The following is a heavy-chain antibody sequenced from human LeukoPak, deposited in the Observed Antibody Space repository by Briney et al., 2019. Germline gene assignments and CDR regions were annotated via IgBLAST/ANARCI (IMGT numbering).Heavy chain of an antibody. D-gene: IGHD2/OR15-2a*01. CDR2: IYYSGNT. CDR1: GASVSSYY. Sequence: PSETLSLTCTGSGASVSSYYWSWLRQPPGKGLEWIGYIYYSGNTNYNPSLDSRATLSVDTSKNQFSLRLTSVTAADTAVYYCARVRVGGTFHYFDYWGQGTLVTVSS. V-gene: IGHV4-59*02. J-gene: IGHJ4*02. CDR3: ARVRVGGTFHYFDY.